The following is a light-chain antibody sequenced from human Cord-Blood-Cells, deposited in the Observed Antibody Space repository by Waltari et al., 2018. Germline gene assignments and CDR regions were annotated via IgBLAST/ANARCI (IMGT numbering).Light chain of an antibody. Sequence: QSALTQPASVAGCPGQSITLPCTGTRSDVGGYHLGFCYQQNPGKPPKLMIYEGSKRPSGVSNRFSGSKSSNTASLTISGLQAEDEADYYCCSYAGSSTYVFGTGTKVTVL. V-gene: IGLV2-23*01. CDR3: CSYAGSSTYV. J-gene: IGLJ1*01. CDR2: EGS. CDR1: RSDVGGYHL.